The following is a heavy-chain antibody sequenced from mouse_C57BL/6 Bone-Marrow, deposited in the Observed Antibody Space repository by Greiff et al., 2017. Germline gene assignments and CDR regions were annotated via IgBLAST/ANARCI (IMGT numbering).Heavy chain of an antibody. CDR2: IYPRSGNT. J-gene: IGHJ2*01. CDR3: ARVSLYYFDY. CDR1: GYTFTSYG. Sequence: VKLVESGAELARPGASVKLSCKASGYTFTSYGISWVNQRTGQGLEWIGEIYPRSGNTYYNEKFKGKATLAADKSSSTAYMELRSLTSEDSAVYFCARVSLYYFDYWGQGTTLTVSS. V-gene: IGHV1-81*01.